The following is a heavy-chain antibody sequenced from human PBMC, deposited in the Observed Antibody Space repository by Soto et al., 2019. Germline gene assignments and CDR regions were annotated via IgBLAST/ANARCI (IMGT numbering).Heavy chain of an antibody. CDR3: ARIYCSGGSCLDLADY. D-gene: IGHD2-15*01. CDR1: GGTFSSYT. V-gene: IGHV1-69*02. Sequence: ASVKVSCKASGGTFSSYTISWVRQAPGQGLEWMGRIIPILGIANYAQKFQGRVTITADKSTSTAYMELSSLRSEDTAVYYCARIYCSGGSCLDLADYWGQGTLVTVSS. CDR2: IIPILGIA. J-gene: IGHJ4*02.